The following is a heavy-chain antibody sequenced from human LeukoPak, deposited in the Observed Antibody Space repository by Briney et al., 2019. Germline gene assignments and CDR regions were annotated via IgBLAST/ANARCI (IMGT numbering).Heavy chain of an antibody. J-gene: IGHJ4*02. CDR1: GFTFSSYG. CDR3: ARARRIVGVGYFDY. V-gene: IGHV3-23*01. CDR2: ISGSGGPT. D-gene: IGHD1-26*01. Sequence: GGSLRLSCAASGFTFSSYGMSWVRQAPGKGLEWVSAISGSGGPTNYADSVKGRFTISRDNSKNTLFLQMNSLRDGDTAIYYCARARRIVGVGYFDYWGQGTLVTVSS.